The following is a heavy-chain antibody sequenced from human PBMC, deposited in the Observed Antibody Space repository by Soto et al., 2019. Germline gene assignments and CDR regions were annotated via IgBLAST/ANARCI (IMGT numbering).Heavy chain of an antibody. V-gene: IGHV4-59*04. CDR3: ARVRREYDTSGPVDY. J-gene: IGHJ4*02. CDR1: GGSVSSHH. Sequence: SETLSLTCTVSGGSVSSHHFSWIRQPPGKGLEWIGYIYYGGNTYYNPSLQSRVTMSVDRSRNQFSLKLNSVTAADTAVYFCARVRREYDTSGPVDYWGQGTLVTVSS. CDR2: IYYGGNT. D-gene: IGHD3-22*01.